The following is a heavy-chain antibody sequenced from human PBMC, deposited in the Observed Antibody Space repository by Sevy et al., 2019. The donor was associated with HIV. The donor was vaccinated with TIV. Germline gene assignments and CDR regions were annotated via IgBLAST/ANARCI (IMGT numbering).Heavy chain of an antibody. CDR3: ARDRGNYGGQYFDY. J-gene: IGHJ4*02. D-gene: IGHD4-17*01. CDR2: ISSGSSYT. Sequence: GGSLRLSCAASGFTFSDYYMSWIRQAPGKGLEWVSYISSGSSYTNYADSVKGRFTISRDNAKNSLYLQLHSLSAEDTAISYMARDRGNYGGQYFDYWGQGTPVTVSS. V-gene: IGHV3-11*06. CDR1: GFTFSDYY.